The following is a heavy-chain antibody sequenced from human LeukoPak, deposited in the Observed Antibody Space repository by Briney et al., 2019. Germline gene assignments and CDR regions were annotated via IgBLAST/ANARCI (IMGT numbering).Heavy chain of an antibody. CDR2: ISWNSGSI. D-gene: IGHD6-13*01. J-gene: IGHJ4*02. Sequence: PGRSLRLSCAASGFTFDDYAMHWVRQAPGKGLEWVSGISWNSGSIGYADSVKGRFTISRDNAKNSLYLQMNSLRAEDMALYYCAKDLGPEGGIAAAATPFDYWGQGTLVTVSS. V-gene: IGHV3-9*03. CDR1: GFTFDDYA. CDR3: AKDLGPEGGIAAAATPFDY.